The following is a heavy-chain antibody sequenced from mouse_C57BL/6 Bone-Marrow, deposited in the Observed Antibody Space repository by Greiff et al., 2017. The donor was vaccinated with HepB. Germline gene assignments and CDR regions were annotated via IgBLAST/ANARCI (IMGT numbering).Heavy chain of an antibody. CDR2: IDPSDSYT. D-gene: IGHD2-5*01. CDR1: GYTFTSYW. Sequence: VQLQQPGAELVMPGASVKLSCKASGYTFTSYWMHWVKQRPGQGLEWIGEIDPSDSYTNYNQKFKGKSTLTVDKSSSTAYMQLSSLTSEDSAVYYCASHYSNSFAYWGQGTLVTVSA. V-gene: IGHV1-69*01. CDR3: ASHYSNSFAY. J-gene: IGHJ3*01.